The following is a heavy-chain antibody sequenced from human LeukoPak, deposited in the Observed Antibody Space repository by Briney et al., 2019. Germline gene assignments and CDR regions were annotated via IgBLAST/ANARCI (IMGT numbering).Heavy chain of an antibody. CDR1: GFTFSSYR. V-gene: IGHV3-48*02. Sequence: PGGSLRLSCAASGFTFSSYRMNWVSQAQGKGLEWVSYISSSSSTIYYADSVKGRFTISRDNAKNSLYLQMNSLRDEDTAVYYCARDPATSGWYFDYWGQGTLVTVSS. D-gene: IGHD6-19*01. CDR3: ARDPATSGWYFDY. J-gene: IGHJ4*02. CDR2: ISSSSSTI.